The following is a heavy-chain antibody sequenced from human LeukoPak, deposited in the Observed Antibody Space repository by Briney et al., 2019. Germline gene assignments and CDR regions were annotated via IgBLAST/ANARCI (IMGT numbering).Heavy chain of an antibody. Sequence: SETLSLTCAVSGGSISSSNWWSWVRQPPGKGLEWIGEINHSGSTNYNPSLKSRVTISVDTSKNQFSLKLNSVTAADTAVYYCARHYGPWGQGTLVTVSS. D-gene: IGHD3-16*01. V-gene: IGHV4-4*02. CDR2: INHSGST. CDR3: ARHYGP. J-gene: IGHJ5*02. CDR1: GGSISSSNW.